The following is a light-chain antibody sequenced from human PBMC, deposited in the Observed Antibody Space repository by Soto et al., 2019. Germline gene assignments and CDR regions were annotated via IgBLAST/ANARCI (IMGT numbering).Light chain of an antibody. CDR3: QQDDSYSPYT. CDR2: KAS. Sequence: DLQMTQFPPTLSASIGDRVTITCRASQTISSSLSWYQQKPGKAPKLLIYKASTLETGVPSRFSGSGSGTEFTLTISSLQPDDFATYYCQQDDSYSPYTFGQGTRLEIK. CDR1: QTISSS. J-gene: IGKJ2*01. V-gene: IGKV1-5*03.